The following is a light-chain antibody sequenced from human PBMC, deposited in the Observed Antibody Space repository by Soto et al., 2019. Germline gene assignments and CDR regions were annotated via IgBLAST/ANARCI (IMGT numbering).Light chain of an antibody. V-gene: IGKV2-40*01. CDR3: MQRLEFPWT. CDR2: TLS. J-gene: IGKJ1*01. CDR1: QSLLNSDDGNTY. Sequence: EIVMTQTPLSLPVTPGEPASISCRSSQSLLNSDDGNTYLDWYLQKPGQSPQLLIKTLSYRASGVPDRFSGRGSGTDFTLKISRVAPEDVGVYYCMQRLEFPWTFGQGTKVEIK.